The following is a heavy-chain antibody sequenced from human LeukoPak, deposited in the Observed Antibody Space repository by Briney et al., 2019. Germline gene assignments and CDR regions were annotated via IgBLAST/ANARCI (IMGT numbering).Heavy chain of an antibody. CDR3: ANAYYDIFSGRFDY. CDR2: ISRSGDNT. V-gene: IGHV3-23*01. D-gene: IGHD3-9*01. CDR1: GFTFSGYA. Sequence: GGSLRLACAASGFTFSGYAMSWVRQAPGKGLEWLSGISRSGDNTYYAASVKGRFTISRDNPKNTLYLQMSSLRAEDTAVYHCANAYYDIFSGRFDYWGQGILVTVSS. J-gene: IGHJ4*02.